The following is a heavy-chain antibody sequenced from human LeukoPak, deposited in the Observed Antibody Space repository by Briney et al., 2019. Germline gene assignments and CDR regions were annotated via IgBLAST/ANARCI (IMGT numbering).Heavy chain of an antibody. CDR3: ARALLSPRIVVALDAFDI. D-gene: IGHD3-22*01. CDR2: ISSSSSTI. J-gene: IGHJ3*02. Sequence: GGSLRLSCAASGFTFSSYSMNWVRQAPGKGLEWVSYISSSSSTIYYADSVKGRFTISRDNSKNTLYLQMNSLRAEDTAVYYCARALLSPRIVVALDAFDIWGQGTMVTVSS. CDR1: GFTFSSYS. V-gene: IGHV3-48*01.